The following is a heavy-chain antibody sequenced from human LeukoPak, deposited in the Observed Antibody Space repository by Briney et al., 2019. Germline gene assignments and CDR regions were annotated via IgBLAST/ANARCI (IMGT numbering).Heavy chain of an antibody. D-gene: IGHD6-6*01. CDR2: INHSGST. CDR3: ARGQQLVRLSL. J-gene: IGHJ4*02. Sequence: SETLSLTCAVYGGSFSGYYWSWIRQPPGKGLEWIGEINHSGSTNYNPSLKSRVIISVDTSKNQFSLKLSSVTAADTAVYCCARGQQLVRLSLWGQGTLVTVSS. V-gene: IGHV4-34*01. CDR1: GGSFSGYY.